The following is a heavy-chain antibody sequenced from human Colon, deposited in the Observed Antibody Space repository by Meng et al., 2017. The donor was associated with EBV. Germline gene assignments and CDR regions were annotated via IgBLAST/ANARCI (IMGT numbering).Heavy chain of an antibody. J-gene: IGHJ4*02. Sequence: VQRQEPRPWVVEPSQTLSPTFTVSGGSMSSCHYYWSWIRQPPGKGLEWIGYIHHSGSAYYNPSLKSRVSISVDTSKNQFSLNLNSMTAADTAVYYCASFDHIPRRNYFDYWGQGTLVTVSS. CDR1: GGSMSSCHYY. V-gene: IGHV4-30-4*01. CDR2: IHHSGSA. CDR3: ASFDHIPRRNYFDY. D-gene: IGHD2-21*01.